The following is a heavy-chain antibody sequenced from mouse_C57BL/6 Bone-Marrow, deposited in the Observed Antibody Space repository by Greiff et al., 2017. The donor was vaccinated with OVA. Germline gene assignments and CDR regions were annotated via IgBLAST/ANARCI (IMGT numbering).Heavy chain of an antibody. CDR1: GYTFTDYY. J-gene: IGHJ2*01. Sequence: VQLQQSGPVLVKPGASVKMSCKASGYTFTDYYMNWVKQSHGKSLEWIGVINPYNGGTSYNQKFKGKATLTVDKSSSTAYMELNSLTSEDSAVYYCARVDGNYLDYWGQGTTLTVSS. V-gene: IGHV1-19*01. D-gene: IGHD1-1*01. CDR2: INPYNGGT. CDR3: ARVDGNYLDY.